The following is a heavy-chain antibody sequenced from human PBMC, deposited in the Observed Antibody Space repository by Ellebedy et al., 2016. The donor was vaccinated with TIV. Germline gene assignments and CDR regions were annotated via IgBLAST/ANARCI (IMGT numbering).Heavy chain of an antibody. D-gene: IGHD2-21*02. V-gene: IGHV3-43D*03. Sequence: GGSLRLSCAASGFTFDDYAMHWVRQAPGKGLEWVSLISWDGGSTYCADSVKGRFTISRDNSKNSLYLQMNSLRAEDTALYYCAKDHRALAYCGGDCGMIDYWGQGTLVTVSS. J-gene: IGHJ4*02. CDR1: GFTFDDYA. CDR2: ISWDGGST. CDR3: AKDHRALAYCGGDCGMIDY.